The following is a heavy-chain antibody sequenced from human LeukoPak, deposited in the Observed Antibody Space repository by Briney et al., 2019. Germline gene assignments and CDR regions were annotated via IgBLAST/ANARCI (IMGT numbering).Heavy chain of an antibody. CDR2: ISGSGGST. J-gene: IGHJ4*02. CDR1: AFTFSSYA. Sequence: GGSLTLSCAASAFTFSSYAMSWVRQAPGKGLEWVSAISGSGGSTYYADSVKGRFTISRDNSKNTLYLQMNSLRAEDTAVYYCAKRGSPVSYYFDYWGQGTLVTVSS. CDR3: AKRGSPVSYYFDY. V-gene: IGHV3-23*01. D-gene: IGHD3-10*01.